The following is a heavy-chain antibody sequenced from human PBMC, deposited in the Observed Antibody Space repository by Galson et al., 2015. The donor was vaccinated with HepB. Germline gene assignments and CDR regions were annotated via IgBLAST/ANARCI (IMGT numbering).Heavy chain of an antibody. D-gene: IGHD5-18*01. J-gene: IGHJ4*02. V-gene: IGHV3-7*05. CDR3: ARGSPGYSYGTPNYYFDY. Sequence: LRLSCAASGFTFSSYWMSWVRQAPGKGLEWVANIKQDGSEKYYVDSVKGRFAISRDNAKNSLYLQMNSLRAEDTAVYYCARGSPGYSYGTPNYYFDYWGQGTLVTVSS. CDR2: IKQDGSEK. CDR1: GFTFSSYW.